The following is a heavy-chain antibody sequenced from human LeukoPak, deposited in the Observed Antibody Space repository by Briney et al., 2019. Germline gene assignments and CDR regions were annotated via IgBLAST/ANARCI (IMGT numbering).Heavy chain of an antibody. Sequence: GGSLRLSCAASGFTFDDYGMSWVRQAPGKGLEWVSGINWNGGSTGYADSVKGRFTISRDNAKNSLYLQMNSLRAEDTASYYCARGTLKAAATDFDYWGQGTLVTVSS. J-gene: IGHJ4*02. D-gene: IGHD6-13*01. CDR1: GFTFDDYG. CDR3: ARGTLKAAATDFDY. CDR2: INWNGGST. V-gene: IGHV3-20*04.